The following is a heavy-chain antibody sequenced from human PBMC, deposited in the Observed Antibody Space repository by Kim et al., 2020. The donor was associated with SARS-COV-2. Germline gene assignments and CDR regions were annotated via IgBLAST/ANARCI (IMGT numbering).Heavy chain of an antibody. Sequence: GGSLRLSCAASGFTFSSYYMHWVRQAPGKGLEWVAVISYDGSKKYYADSVKGRFTISRDNSKNTLYLQMNSLRAEDTAVYYCARGSHGSGRYVDYLGQGT. D-gene: IGHD3-10*01. CDR3: ARGSHGSGRYVDY. CDR1: GFTFSSYY. J-gene: IGHJ4*02. V-gene: IGHV3-30*04. CDR2: ISYDGSKK.